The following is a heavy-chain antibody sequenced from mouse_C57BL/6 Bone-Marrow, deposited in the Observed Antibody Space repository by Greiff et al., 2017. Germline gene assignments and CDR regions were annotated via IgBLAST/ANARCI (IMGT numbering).Heavy chain of an antibody. D-gene: IGHD2-3*01. CDR3: ARRRMGDYFDY. V-gene: IGHV5-15*01. Sequence: EVKLMASGGGLVQPGGSLKLSCAASGFTFSDYGMAWVRQAPRKGPEWVAFISNLAYSIYYADTVTGRFTISRENAKNTLYLEMSSLRSEDTAMYYCARRRMGDYFDYWGQGTTLTVSS. CDR1: GFTFSDYG. CDR2: ISNLAYSI. J-gene: IGHJ2*01.